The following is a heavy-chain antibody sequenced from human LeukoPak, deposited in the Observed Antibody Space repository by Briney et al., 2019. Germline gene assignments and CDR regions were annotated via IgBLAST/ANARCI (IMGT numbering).Heavy chain of an antibody. V-gene: IGHV4-59*01. CDR1: GGSISNSY. D-gene: IGHD3-10*01. J-gene: IGHJ5*02. Sequence: SETLSLTCTVSGGSISNSYWTWIRQPPGKGLEWIGHIYYSGSTNYNPSLTSRVTISVDTSKNQFSLKLTSVNAADTAVYYCAREGYYGSGSNWFDPWGQGTLVTVSS. CDR3: AREGYYGSGSNWFDP. CDR2: IYYSGST.